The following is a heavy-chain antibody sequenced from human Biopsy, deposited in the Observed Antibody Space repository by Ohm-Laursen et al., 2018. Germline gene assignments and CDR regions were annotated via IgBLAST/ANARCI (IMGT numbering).Heavy chain of an antibody. Sequence: TLSLTCPVSGGSIGGGEYYWNWIRQHPGKGLEWIGLISYRGTTFYNPSLESLLTISIDTSKNHFSLNLRSVTAADTAVYYCARGVPHYDGSGFPLAGYWYFDLWGRGTLVTVSS. V-gene: IGHV4-31*01. CDR1: GGSIGGGEYY. D-gene: IGHD3-22*01. J-gene: IGHJ2*01. CDR2: ISYRGTT. CDR3: ARGVPHYDGSGFPLAGYWYFDL.